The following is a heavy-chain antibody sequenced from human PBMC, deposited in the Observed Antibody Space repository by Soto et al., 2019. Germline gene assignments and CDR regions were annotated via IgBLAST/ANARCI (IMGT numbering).Heavy chain of an antibody. Sequence: QVQLVQSGAEVKKPGSSVKVSCKASGGTFSSYAISWVRQAPGQGLEWMGGIIPIFGSANYAQKFQGRVTITANESTITDYMELSSLRSEDTAVYFCARDLRGPYYYYDYGMDVWGQGTTVTVSS. CDR2: IIPIFGSA. CDR3: ARDLRGPYYYYDYGMDV. CDR1: GGTFSSYA. V-gene: IGHV1-69*01. J-gene: IGHJ6*02.